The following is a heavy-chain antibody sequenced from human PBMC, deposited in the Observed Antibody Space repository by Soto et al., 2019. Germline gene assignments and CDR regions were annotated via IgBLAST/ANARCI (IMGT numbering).Heavy chain of an antibody. V-gene: IGHV3-21*01. CDR1: GFTFSSYS. Sequence: GGSLRLSCAASGFTFSSYSMNWVRQAPGKGLEWVSSISSSSSYIYYADSVKGRFPISRDNAKNSLYLQMNSLRAEDTAVYYCARGRQNSPFRYFDLWGRGTLVTVSS. CDR2: ISSSSSYI. D-gene: IGHD1-7*01. CDR3: ARGRQNSPFRYFDL. J-gene: IGHJ2*01.